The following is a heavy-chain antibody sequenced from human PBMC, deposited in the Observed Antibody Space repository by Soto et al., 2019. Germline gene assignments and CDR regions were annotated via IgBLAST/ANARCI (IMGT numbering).Heavy chain of an antibody. Sequence: SETLSLTCSVSGDSLRNHYWSWIRQPPGSRLEWLGHIFYSGGTSSYNPSLKSRVTLSVDTSKNQFSLKLSSVTAADTAVYYCARRGVSGPVDYWGQGTLVTVSS. CDR1: GDSLRNHY. V-gene: IGHV4-59*08. CDR2: IFYSGGT. CDR3: ARRGVSGPVDY. D-gene: IGHD3-10*01. J-gene: IGHJ4*02.